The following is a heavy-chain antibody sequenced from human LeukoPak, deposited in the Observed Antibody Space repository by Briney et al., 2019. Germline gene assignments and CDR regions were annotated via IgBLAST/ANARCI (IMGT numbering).Heavy chain of an antibody. V-gene: IGHV3-23*01. CDR2: ISGSGGST. Sequence: GGSLRLSCAASGFTFSIYAMSWVRQAPGKGLEWFSAISGSGGSTYYADSVKGRFTISRDNSKNTLYLQMNSLRAEDTAVYYCAKDNRGETGYFDYWGQGTLVTVSS. CDR3: AKDNRGETGYFDY. D-gene: IGHD1-14*01. J-gene: IGHJ4*02. CDR1: GFTFSIYA.